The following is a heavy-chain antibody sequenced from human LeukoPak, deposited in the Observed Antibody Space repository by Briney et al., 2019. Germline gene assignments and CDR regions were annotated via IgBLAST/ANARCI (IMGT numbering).Heavy chain of an antibody. CDR1: GGTFSSYT. J-gene: IGHJ6*04. CDR3: AREDIVVVPAASHYYYYGMDV. Sequence: SVKVSCKASGGTFSSYTISWVRQAPGQGLEWMGGIIPIFGRANYAQKFQGRVTITADESTSTAYMELSSLRSEDTAVYYCAREDIVVVPAASHYYYYGMDVWGKGTTVTVSS. V-gene: IGHV1-69*01. CDR2: IIPIFGRA. D-gene: IGHD2-2*01.